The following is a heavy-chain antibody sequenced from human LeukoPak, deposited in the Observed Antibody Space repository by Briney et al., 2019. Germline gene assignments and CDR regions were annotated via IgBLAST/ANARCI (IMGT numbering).Heavy chain of an antibody. Sequence: PGGSLRLSCAASGFTFSSYWMHWVRQAPGKGLLWVSHINSDGSSTTYADSVKGRFTISRDNAKNTLYLQMNSLRAEDMAVYYCASSYGSGSHGAPGYWGQGTLVTVSS. CDR1: GFTFSSYW. D-gene: IGHD3-10*01. CDR2: INSDGSST. CDR3: ASSYGSGSHGAPGY. V-gene: IGHV3-74*01. J-gene: IGHJ4*02.